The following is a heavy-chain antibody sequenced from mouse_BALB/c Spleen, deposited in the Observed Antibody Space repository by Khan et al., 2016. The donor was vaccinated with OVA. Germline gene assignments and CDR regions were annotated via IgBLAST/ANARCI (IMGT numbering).Heavy chain of an antibody. CDR1: GDSITSGY. J-gene: IGHJ3*01. D-gene: IGHD2-12*01. Sequence: EVQLLESGPSLVKPSQTLSLTCSVTGDSITSGYWNWIRKFPENKLEYMGYILYTGYTYYTPSLQSRISITRHPSKNQYYLQLNSVTDEDTATYYCARSTYRYAFVYWGQGTLVTVSA. CDR2: ILYTGYT. CDR3: ARSTYRYAFVY. V-gene: IGHV3-8*02.